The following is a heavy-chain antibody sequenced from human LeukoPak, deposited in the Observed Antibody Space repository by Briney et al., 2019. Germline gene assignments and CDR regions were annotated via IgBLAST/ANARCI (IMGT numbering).Heavy chain of an antibody. J-gene: IGHJ3*01. D-gene: IGHD1-26*01. CDR1: GFTFSSYG. Sequence: GRSLRLSCAASGFTFSSYGMHWVRQVPGKGLEWVAVISYDGSNKYYADSVKGRFTISRDNSKNTLYLQMNSLRAEDTAVYYCAKDKLPYIVGATGSWGQGTMVTVSS. V-gene: IGHV3-30*18. CDR3: AKDKLPYIVGATGS. CDR2: ISYDGSNK.